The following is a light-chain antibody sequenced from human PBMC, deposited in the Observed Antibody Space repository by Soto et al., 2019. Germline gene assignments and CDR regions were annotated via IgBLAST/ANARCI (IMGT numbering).Light chain of an antibody. J-gene: IGKJ1*01. Sequence: EILMTQSPGTLSVSPGERATLSCRASQSVSSNLAWYQHKPGQAPRLLIYGASIRATGIPARFSGSGSRTEFTLTISSLQSEDFAVYYCQQYKNWWTFGQGTKVEVK. CDR2: GAS. CDR1: QSVSSN. CDR3: QQYKNWWT. V-gene: IGKV3-15*01.